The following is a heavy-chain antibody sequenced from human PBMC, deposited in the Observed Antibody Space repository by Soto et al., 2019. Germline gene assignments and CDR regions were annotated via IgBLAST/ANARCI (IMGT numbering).Heavy chain of an antibody. Sequence: QVQLVQSGAEVKKPGSSVKVSCKASGGTFSSYAISWVRQAPGQGLEWMGGIIPISDTTNNAQKFQGRVTITADESTSTAYMELSSLRSEDTAVYYCARSQGSSTSLEIYYYYDYGMDVWGQGTTVTVSS. D-gene: IGHD2-2*01. CDR3: ARSQGSSTSLEIYYYYDYGMDV. V-gene: IGHV1-69*01. CDR2: IIPISDTT. J-gene: IGHJ6*02. CDR1: GGTFSSYA.